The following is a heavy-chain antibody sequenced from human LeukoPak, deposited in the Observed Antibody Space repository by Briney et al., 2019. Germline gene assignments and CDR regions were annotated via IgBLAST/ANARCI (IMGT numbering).Heavy chain of an antibody. CDR3: ARDYYGSGSYYNQGFDY. Sequence: GASVKVSCKASGYTFTGYYMHWVRQAPGQGLEWMGWINPNSGGTNYAQKFQGRVTMTRDTPISTAYMELSRLTSDDTAVYYCARDYYGSGSYYNQGFDYWGQGTLVTVSS. V-gene: IGHV1-2*02. D-gene: IGHD3-10*01. CDR1: GYTFTGYY. J-gene: IGHJ4*02. CDR2: INPNSGGT.